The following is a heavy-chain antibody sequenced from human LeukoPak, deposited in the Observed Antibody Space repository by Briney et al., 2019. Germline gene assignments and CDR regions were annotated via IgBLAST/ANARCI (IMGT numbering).Heavy chain of an antibody. J-gene: IGHJ4*02. CDR1: GFTFSSYA. Sequence: GGSLRLSCAASGFTFSSYAMSWVRQAPGKGLEWVSSIGSSGGDIEYADSVKGRFTISRDNSKNTLYLQMNSLRAEDTAVYYCAKSGYSGSYYSGYWGQGTLVTVSS. V-gene: IGHV3-23*01. CDR3: AKSGYSGSYYSGY. CDR2: IGSSGGDI. D-gene: IGHD1-26*01.